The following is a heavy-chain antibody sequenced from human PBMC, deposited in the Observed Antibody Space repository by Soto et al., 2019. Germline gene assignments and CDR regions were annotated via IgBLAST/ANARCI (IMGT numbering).Heavy chain of an antibody. CDR2: ISYDGSNK. CDR3: ARDHGSSVIRVGMDV. D-gene: IGHD6-6*01. Sequence: QVQLVESGGGVVQPGRSLRLSCAASGFTFSSYAMHWVRQAPGKGLEWVAVISYDGSNKYYADSVKGRFTISRDNSKNTLYLQMNSLRAEDTAVYYCARDHGSSVIRVGMDVWCQGTTVTVSS. CDR1: GFTFSSYA. V-gene: IGHV3-30-3*01. J-gene: IGHJ6*02.